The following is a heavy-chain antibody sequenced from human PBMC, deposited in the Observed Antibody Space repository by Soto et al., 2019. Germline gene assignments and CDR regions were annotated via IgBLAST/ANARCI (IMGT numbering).Heavy chain of an antibody. D-gene: IGHD3-22*01. Sequence: QVQLVQSGAEVKKPGASVKVSCKASGYTFTSYYMHWVRQAPGQGLEWMGIINPGGGSTSYAQKFQGRVTMTRDTSTSTVYMELSSLSSEDTAVYYCARDRYSSGYFDYWGQGTLVTVSS. V-gene: IGHV1-46*01. CDR3: ARDRYSSGYFDY. J-gene: IGHJ4*02. CDR2: INPGGGST. CDR1: GYTFTSYY.